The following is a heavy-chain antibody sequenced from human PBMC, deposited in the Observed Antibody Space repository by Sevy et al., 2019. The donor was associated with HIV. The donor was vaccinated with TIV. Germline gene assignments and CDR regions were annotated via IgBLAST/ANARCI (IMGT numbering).Heavy chain of an antibody. D-gene: IGHD3-10*01. CDR1: GFTFSSYG. CDR2: IWYDGSNK. CDR3: ARDKLPPVMVTMVRGALSYYFDY. Sequence: GGSLRLSCAASGFTFSSYGMHWVRQAPGKGLEWVAVIWYDGSNKYYADSVKGRFTISRDNSKNRLYLQMNSLRAEDTAVYYCARDKLPPVMVTMVRGALSYYFDYWGQGTLVTVSS. J-gene: IGHJ4*02. V-gene: IGHV3-33*01.